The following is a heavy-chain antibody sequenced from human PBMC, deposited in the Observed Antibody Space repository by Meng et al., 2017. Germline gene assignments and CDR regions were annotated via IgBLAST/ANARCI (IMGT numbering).Heavy chain of an antibody. CDR1: GGSSSSSSYD. CDR3: ARDGIAAAGTGRSYFQH. J-gene: IGHJ1*01. D-gene: IGHD6-13*01. V-gene: IGHV4-39*07. Sequence: LPESGTGLVKPSETLSLTCTVSGGSSSSSSYDWGWISQPPGKGLEWIGSIYYSGSTYYNPSLKSRVTISVDTSKNQFSLKLSSVTAADTAVYYCARDGIAAAGTGRSYFQHWGQGTLVTVSS. CDR2: IYYSGST.